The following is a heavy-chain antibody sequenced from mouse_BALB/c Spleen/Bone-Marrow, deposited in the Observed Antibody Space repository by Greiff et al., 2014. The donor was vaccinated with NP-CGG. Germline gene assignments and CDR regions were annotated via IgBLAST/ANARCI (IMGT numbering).Heavy chain of an antibody. CDR1: GYTFTEYI. CDR3: ARHEDRLRAWFAY. D-gene: IGHD3-2*02. V-gene: IGHV1-62-2*01. Sequence: VQLQQSGAELVKPGASVRLSCKASGYTFTEYIIHWVKQRPGQGLEWIGWIYPGSGSIKYNEKFKDKATLTADKSSSTVSMELSRLTSDDSAVYFCARHEDRLRAWFAYWGQGTLVTVSA. J-gene: IGHJ3*01. CDR2: IYPGSGSI.